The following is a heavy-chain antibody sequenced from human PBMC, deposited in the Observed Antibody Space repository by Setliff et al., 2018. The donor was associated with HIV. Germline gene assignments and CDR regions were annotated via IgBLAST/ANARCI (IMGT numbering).Heavy chain of an antibody. Sequence: ASVKVSCKASGYTLSTYALYWVRQAPGQRLEWMGWINSDNGNTKFSQKFQGRLTITADTTASTAYMELSSLRSEDTAVYYCARDYWKVLDYWGQGTLVTVSS. V-gene: IGHV1-3*01. CDR1: GYTLSTYA. CDR2: INSDNGNT. J-gene: IGHJ4*02. CDR3: ARDYWKVLDY. D-gene: IGHD1-1*01.